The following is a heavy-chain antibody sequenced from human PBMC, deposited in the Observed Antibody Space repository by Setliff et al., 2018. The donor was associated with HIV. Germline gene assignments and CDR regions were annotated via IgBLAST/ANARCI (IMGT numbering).Heavy chain of an antibody. CDR3: AREVGHRSGYYRGSFDY. V-gene: IGHV4-59*11. CDR1: SGSITSHY. CDR2: AFYSDNT. J-gene: IGHJ4*02. D-gene: IGHD6-19*01. Sequence: SETLSLTCTVPSGSITSHYWSWIRQPPGKGLEYIGSAFYSDNTYYKPSLKNRVTISVDTSKNQFSLKLTSVTAADTAVYYCAREVGHRSGYYRGSFDYWGQGTLVTVSS.